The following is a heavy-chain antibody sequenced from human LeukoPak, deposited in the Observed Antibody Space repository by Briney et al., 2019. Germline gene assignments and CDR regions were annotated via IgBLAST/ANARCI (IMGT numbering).Heavy chain of an antibody. J-gene: IGHJ6*02. CDR2: IYSGGDT. D-gene: IGHD3-10*01. Sequence: GGSLRPSCAASGFPISTNYMSWVRQAPGEGPEWVAIIYSGGDTFSADSVKGRFTISRDSSKNTLFLQMISLRAEDTAVYYCARDHITMIRGVSYYFYGMDVWGQGTTVTVSS. CDR1: GFPISTNY. V-gene: IGHV3-53*01. CDR3: ARDHITMIRGVSYYFYGMDV.